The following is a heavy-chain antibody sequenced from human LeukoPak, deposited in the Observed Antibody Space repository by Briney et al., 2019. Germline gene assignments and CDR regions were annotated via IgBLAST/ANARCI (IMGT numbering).Heavy chain of an antibody. CDR1: GFNFNTYS. CDR3: ARGYYYGMDV. Sequence: PGGSLRLSCAASGFNFNTYSMNWVRQAPEKGLEWLSYISNSGSTIYYADSVKGRFIISRDNSKNSLYLQMNSLRAEDTAVYYCARGYYYGMDVWGQGTTVTVSS. CDR2: ISNSGSTI. J-gene: IGHJ6*02. V-gene: IGHV3-48*04.